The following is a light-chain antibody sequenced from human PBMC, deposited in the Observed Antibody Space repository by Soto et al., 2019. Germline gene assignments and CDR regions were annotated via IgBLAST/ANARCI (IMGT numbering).Light chain of an antibody. V-gene: IGKV3-20*01. Sequence: EIVLTQSPGTLSLSPGERATLSCRASQSVSSSYVAWYQQKPGQAPRLLIYGASSRATGIPDRFSGSGSGTAFTLNISSLEAEDFAVYYCRQDGSSPTFGKGTKVQIK. CDR2: GAS. CDR3: RQDGSSPT. J-gene: IGKJ1*01. CDR1: QSVSSSY.